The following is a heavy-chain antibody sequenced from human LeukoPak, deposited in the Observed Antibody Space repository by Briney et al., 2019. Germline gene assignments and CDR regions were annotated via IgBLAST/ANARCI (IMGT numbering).Heavy chain of an antibody. CDR2: ISYDGSNK. J-gene: IGHJ4*02. CDR1: GFTFSSYG. D-gene: IGHD3-22*01. V-gene: IGHV3-30*18. Sequence: PGRSLRLSCAASGFTFSSYGMHWVRQAPGKGLEWVAVISYDGSNKYYADSVKGRFTISRDNSKNTLYLQMNSLRAEDTAVYYCAKHYYDSSGYSYFDYWGQGTLVTVSS. CDR3: AKHYYDSSGYSYFDY.